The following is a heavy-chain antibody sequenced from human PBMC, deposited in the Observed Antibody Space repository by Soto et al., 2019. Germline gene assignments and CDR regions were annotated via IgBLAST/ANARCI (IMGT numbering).Heavy chain of an antibody. CDR2: IYSGGST. Sequence: EVQLVESGGGLVQPGGSPRLSCAASGFTVSSNYMSWVRQAPGKGLEWVSVIYSGGSTYYADSVKGRFTISRDNSKNTLYLQMNSLRAEDTAVYYCARTSGATVDAFDIWGQGTMVTVSS. J-gene: IGHJ3*02. D-gene: IGHD4-4*01. V-gene: IGHV3-66*01. CDR1: GFTVSSNY. CDR3: ARTSGATVDAFDI.